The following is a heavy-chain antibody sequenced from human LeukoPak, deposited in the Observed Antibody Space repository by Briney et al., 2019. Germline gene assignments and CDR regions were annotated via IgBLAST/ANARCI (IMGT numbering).Heavy chain of an antibody. J-gene: IGHJ6*03. D-gene: IGHD4-23*01. CDR2: IYTSRST. CDR3: ATDDRLTTVAIYSYSYMDV. CDR1: GGSISSGSYY. V-gene: IGHV4-61*02. Sequence: SETLSLTCTVSGGSISSGSYYWSWIRQPAGKGLEWIGRIYTSRSTNYNPSLKSCATISVDTCNNQFSLTLSSVTAADAAVYYCATDDRLTTVAIYSYSYMDVWGKGTTVTVSS.